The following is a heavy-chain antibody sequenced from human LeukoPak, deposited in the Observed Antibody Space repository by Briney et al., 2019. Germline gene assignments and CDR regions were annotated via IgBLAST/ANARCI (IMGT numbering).Heavy chain of an antibody. D-gene: IGHD5-18*01. Sequence: ASVKVSCKASGYTFTSYYMHWVRQAPGQGLEWMGIINPSGGSTSYAQKFQGRVTITTDESTSTAYMELSSLRSEDTAVYYCARSGGYSYGYDYWGQGTLVTVSS. V-gene: IGHV1-46*01. CDR1: GYTFTSYY. CDR2: INPSGGST. CDR3: ARSGGYSYGYDY. J-gene: IGHJ4*02.